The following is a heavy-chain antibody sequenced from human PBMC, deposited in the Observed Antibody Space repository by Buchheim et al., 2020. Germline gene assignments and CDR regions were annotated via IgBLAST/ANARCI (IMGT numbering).Heavy chain of an antibody. V-gene: IGHV4-39*01. D-gene: IGHD6-13*01. J-gene: IGHJ4*02. CDR2: IYYSGST. Sequence: QLQLQESSPGLVKPSETLSLTCTVSGGSISSSSYYWGWIRQPPGKGLEWIGSIYYSGSTYYNPSLKSRVTISVDTSKNQFSLKLSSVTAADTAVYYCARLEAGSSSWSRTIDYWGQGTL. CDR3: ARLEAGSSSWSRTIDY. CDR1: GGSISSSSYY.